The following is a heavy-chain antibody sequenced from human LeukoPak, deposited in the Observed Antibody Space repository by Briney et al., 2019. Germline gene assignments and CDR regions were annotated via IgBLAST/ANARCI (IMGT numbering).Heavy chain of an antibody. Sequence: ASVKVSCKASGYTFTGYYMHWVRQAPGQGLEWMGWINPNSGDTKYSQKFQGRVTMTRDTSIRTAYMELTRLRSDDTAVYYCARDEPLDGIDYNYGMDVWGQGTTVTVSS. CDR3: ARDEPLDGIDYNYGMDV. CDR1: GYTFTGYY. J-gene: IGHJ6*02. V-gene: IGHV1-2*02. D-gene: IGHD1-14*01. CDR2: INPNSGDT.